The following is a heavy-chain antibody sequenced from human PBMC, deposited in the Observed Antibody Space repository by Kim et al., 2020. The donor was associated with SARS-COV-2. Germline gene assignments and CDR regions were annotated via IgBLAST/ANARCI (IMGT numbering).Heavy chain of an antibody. CDR3: ARAVSYTYGWGFDY. CDR1: GASISSANDY. Sequence: SETLSLTCTVSGASISSANDYWTWIRQYPGKDLEWIGYIHYTGNTYYNPSLRSRVFLSLDTSKSQFSLELSSATAADTAVYYCARAVSYTYGWGFDYWGQGILVTVSS. V-gene: IGHV4-31*03. J-gene: IGHJ4*02. CDR2: IHYTGNT. D-gene: IGHD5-18*01.